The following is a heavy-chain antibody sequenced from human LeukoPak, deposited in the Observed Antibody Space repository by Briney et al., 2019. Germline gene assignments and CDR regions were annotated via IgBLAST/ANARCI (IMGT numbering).Heavy chain of an antibody. CDR1: GFTFSTNV. CDR3: AKRGVVIRVILVGFHKEAYYFDS. Sequence: GGSLRLSCAASGFTFSTNVMTWVRQAPGKGLEWVAGLSGSGGGTNYADSVKSRFTISRDNAKNTLYLQMNSLRAEDTAVYFCAKRGVVIRVILVGFHKEAYYFDSWGQGALVTVSS. CDR2: LSGSGGGT. J-gene: IGHJ4*02. D-gene: IGHD3-10*01. V-gene: IGHV3-23*01.